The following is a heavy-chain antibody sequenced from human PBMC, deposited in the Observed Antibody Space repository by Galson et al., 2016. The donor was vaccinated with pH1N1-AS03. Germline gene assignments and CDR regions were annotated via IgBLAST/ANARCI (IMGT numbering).Heavy chain of an antibody. J-gene: IGHJ5*02. CDR2: ISFDGATK. CDR1: GFSFSGYS. D-gene: IGHD3-10*02. CDR3: AREATTMIGGWLDP. Sequence: SLRLSCAASGFSFSGYSMHWVRQAPGKGLEWVAVISFDGATKDYADSVKGRFTISRDNSKTTLYLQMNSLGPNDTSVYYCAREATTMIGGWLDPWGQGTLVTVSS. V-gene: IGHV3-30-3*01.